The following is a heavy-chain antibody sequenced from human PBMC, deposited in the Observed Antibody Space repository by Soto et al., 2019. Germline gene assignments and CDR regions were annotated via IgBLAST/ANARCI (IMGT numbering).Heavy chain of an antibody. CDR1: GYTFTDSY. Sequence: QVQLVQSGAEVKKPGSSVKVSCKTSGYTFTDSYIHWVRQAPGQGLEWIGWINANNGFTDYAQKFQDRFTMTRDTSINTAYMEVNSLRSDDTALYFCARDHRTGSYSVWGQGTLVTVSS. J-gene: IGHJ4*02. CDR2: INANNGFT. D-gene: IGHD1-26*01. V-gene: IGHV1-2*02. CDR3: ARDHRTGSYSV.